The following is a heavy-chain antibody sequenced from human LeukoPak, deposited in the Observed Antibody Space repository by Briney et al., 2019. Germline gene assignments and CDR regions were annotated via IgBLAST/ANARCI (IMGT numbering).Heavy chain of an antibody. CDR1: GGSISSRSYY. D-gene: IGHD1-26*01. V-gene: IGHV4-39*01. J-gene: IGHJ4*02. Sequence: KPSETLSLTCTVSGGSISSRSYYWGWARPPPGKGLEWIGSVFYDGSTHHNPSLKSRVTISADTSKNQYSLRLSSVTAADTAVYYCAIDSGDHRVVYWGQGTLVTVSS. CDR2: VFYDGST. CDR3: AIDSGDHRVVY.